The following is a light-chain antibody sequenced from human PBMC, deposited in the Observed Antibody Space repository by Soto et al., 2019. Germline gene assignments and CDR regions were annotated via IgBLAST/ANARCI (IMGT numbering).Light chain of an antibody. V-gene: IGKV1-33*01. CDR2: DAS. CDR1: QDISNY. J-gene: IGKJ4*01. CDR3: QQYDNLPLTFDRGTAVEIS. Sequence: DIQMTQSPSSLSASIGDRVTITCQASQDISNYLNWDQQQPGKAPKLLISDASNLETGVPSRFSGSASGTDFTFTITGLQPEDFATYYCQQYDNLPLTFDRGTAVEISFGGGTRVELK.